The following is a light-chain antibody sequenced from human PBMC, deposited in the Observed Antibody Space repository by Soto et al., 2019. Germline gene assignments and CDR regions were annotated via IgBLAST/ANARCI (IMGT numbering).Light chain of an antibody. V-gene: IGKV3-20*01. CDR2: GAS. CDR1: QSVSSSF. Sequence: EIVLTQSPGTLSLSPGERATLSCRASQSVSSSFLAWYQQKPGQAPRLLIYGASIRATGIPDRFSGSRSGTDFTLTISRVEPEDFAVYYCQQYGSSPWTFGQGTKVEIK. CDR3: QQYGSSPWT. J-gene: IGKJ1*01.